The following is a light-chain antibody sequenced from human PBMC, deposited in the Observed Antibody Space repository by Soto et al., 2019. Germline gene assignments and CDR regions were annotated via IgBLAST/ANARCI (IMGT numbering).Light chain of an antibody. CDR2: DAS. J-gene: IGKJ5*01. CDR3: QQRSNWPPIT. CDR1: QSVSSY. Sequence: VMTPSPATLSVSPGDRAALSCRASQSVSSYLAWYQQKPGQAPRLLIYDASNRATGIPARFSGSGSGTDFTLTISSLEPEDFAVYYCQQRSNWPPITFGQGTRLEIK. V-gene: IGKV3-11*01.